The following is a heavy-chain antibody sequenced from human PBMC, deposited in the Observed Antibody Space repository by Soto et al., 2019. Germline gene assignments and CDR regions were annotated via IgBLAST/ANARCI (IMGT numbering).Heavy chain of an antibody. V-gene: IGHV4-34*01. CDR1: GGSFSGYY. J-gene: IGHJ6*03. CDR2: INHSGST. CDR3: ARGLGYCSGGSCYGYYYMDV. Sequence: SETLSLTCAVYGGSFSGYYWSWIRQPPGKGLEWIGEINHSGSTNYNPSLKSRVTISVDTSKNQFSLKLSSVTAADTAVYYCARGLGYCSGGSCYGYYYMDVWGKGTTVTVSS. D-gene: IGHD2-15*01.